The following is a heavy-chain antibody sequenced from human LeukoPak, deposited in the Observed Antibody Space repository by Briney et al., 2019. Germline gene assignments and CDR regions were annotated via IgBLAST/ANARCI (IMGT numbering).Heavy chain of an antibody. CDR3: ARGYISSWYPSTFDY. D-gene: IGHD6-13*01. CDR1: GGSISSGGYY. CDR2: IYYSGST. J-gene: IGHJ4*02. Sequence: PSQTLSLTCAVSGGSISSGGYYWGWIRQHPGKGLEWIGYIYYSGSTYYNPSLKSRVTISVDTSKNQFSLKLSSVTAADTAVYYCARGYISSWYPSTFDYWGQGTLVTVS. V-gene: IGHV4-31*11.